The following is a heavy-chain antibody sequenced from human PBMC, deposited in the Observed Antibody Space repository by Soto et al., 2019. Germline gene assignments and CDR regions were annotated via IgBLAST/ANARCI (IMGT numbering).Heavy chain of an antibody. CDR2: IIPIFGTA. Sequence: ASVKVSCKASGGTFSSYAISWVRQAPGQGLEWMGGIIPIFGTANYAQKFQGRVTITADESTSTAYMELSSLRSEDTAVYYCALERSNNHIPGYWGQGTLVTVSS. D-gene: IGHD2-2*01. V-gene: IGHV1-69*13. CDR3: ALERSNNHIPGY. CDR1: GGTFSSYA. J-gene: IGHJ4*02.